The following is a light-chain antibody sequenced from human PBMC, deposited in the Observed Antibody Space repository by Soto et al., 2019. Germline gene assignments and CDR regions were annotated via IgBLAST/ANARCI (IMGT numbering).Light chain of an antibody. CDR3: SSYTSSSTLGV. CDR1: SSDVGGYNY. V-gene: IGLV2-14*01. Sequence: QSVLTQPASVSGSPGQSITISCIGTSSDVGGYNYVSWYQQHPGKAPKLMIYDVSNRPSGVSNRFSGSKSGNTASLTISGLQAEDEADYYCSSYTSSSTLGVFGTGTKVTVL. CDR2: DVS. J-gene: IGLJ1*01.